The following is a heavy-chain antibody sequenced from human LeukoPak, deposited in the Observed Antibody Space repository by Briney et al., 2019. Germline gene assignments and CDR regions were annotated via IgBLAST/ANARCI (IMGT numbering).Heavy chain of an antibody. CDR2: ISGSGGST. CDR3: AGRGSGSYFDY. CDR1: GFTFNTYG. D-gene: IGHD3-10*01. J-gene: IGHJ4*02. V-gene: IGHV3-23*01. Sequence: GGSLRLSCAASGFTFNTYGMNWVRQAPGKGLEWVSAISGSGGSTYYADSVKGRFTISRDNSKNTLYLQMHSLRAEDTAVYYCAGRGSGSYFDYWGQGTLVTVSS.